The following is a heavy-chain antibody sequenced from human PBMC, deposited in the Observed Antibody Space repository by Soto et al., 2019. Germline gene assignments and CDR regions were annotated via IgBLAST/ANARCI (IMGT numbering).Heavy chain of an antibody. D-gene: IGHD2-2*01. Sequence: QVQLVQSGAEVKNPGSSVKVSCKTSGGTFNSYLIDWVRQAPGQGLEWMGGISPAFGTAKYAQKFQGRVTITANKPTTTASIELRTFTSEDTAVYYCARGLDQPPVGLYFDTWGQGTLVTVSS. CDR2: ISPAFGTA. J-gene: IGHJ4*02. CDR3: ARGLDQPPVGLYFDT. V-gene: IGHV1-69*06. CDR1: GGTFNSYL.